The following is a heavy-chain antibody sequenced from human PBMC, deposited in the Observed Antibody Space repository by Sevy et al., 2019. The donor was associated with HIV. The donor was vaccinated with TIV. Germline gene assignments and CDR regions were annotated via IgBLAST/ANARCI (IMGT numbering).Heavy chain of an antibody. CDR2: IRYDGSNK. V-gene: IGHV3-30*02. J-gene: IGHJ6*02. Sequence: GGSLRLSCAASGFTFSTYDMHWVRQAPGKGLEWVAYIRYDGSNKYYADSVRGRLTISRDNSKNTLYLQMNSLRAEDTAVYYCARGRKTTQEWLEELDYYYGVDVWGQGPTVTVSS. CDR3: ARGRKTTQEWLEELDYYYGVDV. D-gene: IGHD2-8*01. CDR1: GFTFSTYD.